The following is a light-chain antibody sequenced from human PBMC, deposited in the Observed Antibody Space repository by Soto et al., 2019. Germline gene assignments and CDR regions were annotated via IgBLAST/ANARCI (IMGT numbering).Light chain of an antibody. CDR1: SSDVGGYNY. Sequence: QSALTQPASVSGSPGQSITISCTGTSSDVGGYNYVSWYQQHPGKAPKLMIYEVSNRPSGVSNRFSGSKSGNTASLTISGLQAEDEDDYYCSSYTSSSTRVFGTGIKSPS. V-gene: IGLV2-14*01. J-gene: IGLJ1*01. CDR2: EVS. CDR3: SSYTSSSTRV.